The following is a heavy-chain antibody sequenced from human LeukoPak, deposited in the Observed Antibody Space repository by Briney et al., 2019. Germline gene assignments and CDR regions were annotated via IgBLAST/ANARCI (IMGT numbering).Heavy chain of an antibody. J-gene: IGHJ4*02. CDR3: ARDVWDYDILTDSDY. V-gene: IGHV1-2*02. CDR2: INPNSGGT. Sequence: ASVKVSCKASGYTFTGYYMHWVRQAPGQGLEWMGWINPNSGGTNYAQKFQGRVTMTGDTSISTAYMELSRLRSDDTAVYYCARDVWDYDILTDSDYWGQGTLVTVSS. CDR1: GYTFTGYY. D-gene: IGHD3-9*01.